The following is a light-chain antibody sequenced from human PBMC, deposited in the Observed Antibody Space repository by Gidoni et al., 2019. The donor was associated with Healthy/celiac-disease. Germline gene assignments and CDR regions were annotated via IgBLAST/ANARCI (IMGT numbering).Light chain of an antibody. V-gene: IGKV2-28*01. CDR2: LGS. CDR3: MQALQTPWT. CDR1: QSLLHSNVYNY. Sequence: DIVMTQSPLSLPVIPGEPASISCRSSQSLLHSNVYNYLDWYLQKPGQSPQLLIYLGSNRASGVPDRFRGSGSGTDFTLKISRVEAEDVGVYYCMQALQTPWTFGQGTKVEIK. J-gene: IGKJ1*01.